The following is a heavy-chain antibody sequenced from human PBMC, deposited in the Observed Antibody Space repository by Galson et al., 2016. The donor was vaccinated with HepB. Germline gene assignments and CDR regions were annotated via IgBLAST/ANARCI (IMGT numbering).Heavy chain of an antibody. J-gene: IGHJ4*02. D-gene: IGHD1-1*01. CDR1: GFIFSNYA. V-gene: IGHV3-23*01. Sequence: SLRLSCAASGFIFSNYAMSWVRQAPGKGLEWVSGISDSAGSTYFADSVKGRFTISRDNSKNTLYLQMNSLRVEDTAVYYCAKETTLQVHFGYFDHWGQGTLVTVSS. CDR2: ISDSAGST. CDR3: AKETTLQVHFGYFDH.